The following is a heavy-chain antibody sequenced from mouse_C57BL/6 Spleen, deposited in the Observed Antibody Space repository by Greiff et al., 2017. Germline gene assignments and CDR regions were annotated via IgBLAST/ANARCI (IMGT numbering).Heavy chain of an antibody. V-gene: IGHV1-82*01. D-gene: IGHD4-1*01. CDR3: ARSWDRFDY. J-gene: IGHJ2*01. CDR1: GYAFSSSW. CDR2: IYPGDGDT. Sequence: QVQLQQSGPELVKPGASVKISCKASGYAFSSSWMNWVKQRPGKGLEWIGRIYPGDGDTNYNGKFKGKATLTADKSSSTAYMQLSSLTSEDSAVYCCARSWDRFDYWGQGTTRTVSS.